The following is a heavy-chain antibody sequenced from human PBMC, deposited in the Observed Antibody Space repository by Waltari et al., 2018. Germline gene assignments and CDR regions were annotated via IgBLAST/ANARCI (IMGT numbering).Heavy chain of an antibody. CDR3: ARGSWELPQVYFDY. D-gene: IGHD1-26*01. CDR2: ISSSSSYI. CDR1: GFTFSSYS. J-gene: IGHJ4*02. V-gene: IGHV3-21*01. Sequence: EVQLVESGGGLVKPGGSLRLSCAASGFTFSSYSMNWVRQAPGKGRECVSSISSSSSYIYYADSVKGRFTISRDNAKNSLYLQMNSLRAEDTAVYYCARGSWELPQVYFDYWGQGTLVTVSS.